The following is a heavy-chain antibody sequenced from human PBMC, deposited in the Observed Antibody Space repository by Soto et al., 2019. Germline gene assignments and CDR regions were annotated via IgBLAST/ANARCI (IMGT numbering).Heavy chain of an antibody. J-gene: IGHJ6*03. D-gene: IGHD5-18*01. CDR1: GFTFSNAW. CDR3: TTGLVDTAMAYYYYMDV. CDR2: IKSKTDGGTT. Sequence: GGSLRLSCAASGFTFSNAWMSWVRQAPGKGLEWVGRIKSKTDGGTTDYAAPVKGRFTISRDDSKNTLYLQMNSLKTEDTAVYYCTTGLVDTAMAYYYYMDVWGKGTTVTVSS. V-gene: IGHV3-15*01.